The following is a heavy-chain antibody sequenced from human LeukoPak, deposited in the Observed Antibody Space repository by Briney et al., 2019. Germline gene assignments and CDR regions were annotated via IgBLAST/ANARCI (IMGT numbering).Heavy chain of an antibody. CDR3: ARDGDYDFWSGSVDAFDI. D-gene: IGHD3-3*01. CDR1: GFTFSSYW. CDR2: INSDGRST. V-gene: IGHV3-74*01. J-gene: IGHJ3*02. Sequence: GGSLRLSCAASGFTFSSYWMHWVRQAPGKGLVWVSRINSDGRSTSYADSVKGRFTISRDNAKNTLYLQMSSLRAEDTAVYYCARDGDYDFWSGSVDAFDIWGQGTMVTVSS.